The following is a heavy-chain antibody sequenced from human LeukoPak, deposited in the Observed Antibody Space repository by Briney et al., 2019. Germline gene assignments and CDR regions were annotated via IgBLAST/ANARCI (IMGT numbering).Heavy chain of an antibody. Sequence: PSETLSLTCTVSGGSISIYYWSWIRQPPGKGLEWIGYIQNSARTNYNPSLESRVTISVDSSKDQFSLRLSSVTAADTAVYYCATDYSNFYGMDVWGQGTTVTVSS. V-gene: IGHV4-59*01. CDR2: IQNSART. CDR1: GGSISIYY. J-gene: IGHJ6*02. CDR3: ATDYSNFYGMDV. D-gene: IGHD4-11*01.